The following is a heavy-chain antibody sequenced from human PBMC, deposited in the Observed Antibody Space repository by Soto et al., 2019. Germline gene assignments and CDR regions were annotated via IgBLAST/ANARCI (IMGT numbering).Heavy chain of an antibody. J-gene: IGHJ4*02. CDR3: ARGPYYDFWSGYYGFDY. D-gene: IGHD3-3*01. CDR1: DGSISSYY. CDR2: IYYSGST. V-gene: IGHV4-59*01. Sequence: SETLSLTCTVSDGSISSYYWSWIRQPPGKGLEWIGYIYYSGSTNYNPSLKSRVTISVDTSKNQFSLKLSSVTAADTAVYYCARGPYYDFWSGYYGFDYWGQGTLVTVSS.